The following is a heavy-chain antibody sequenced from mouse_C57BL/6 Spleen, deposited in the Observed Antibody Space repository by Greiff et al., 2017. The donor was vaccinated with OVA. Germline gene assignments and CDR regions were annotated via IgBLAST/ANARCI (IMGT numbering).Heavy chain of an antibody. Sequence: VKLMESGAELVKPGASVKISCKASGYTFSSYWMNWVKQRPGKGLEWIGQIYPGDGDTNYNGKFKGKATLTADKSSSTAYMQLSSLTSEDSAVYFCARSGAGGKWYFDVWGTGTTVTVSS. V-gene: IGHV1-80*01. D-gene: IGHD1-1*02. J-gene: IGHJ1*03. CDR1: GYTFSSYW. CDR2: IYPGDGDT. CDR3: ARSGAGGKWYFDV.